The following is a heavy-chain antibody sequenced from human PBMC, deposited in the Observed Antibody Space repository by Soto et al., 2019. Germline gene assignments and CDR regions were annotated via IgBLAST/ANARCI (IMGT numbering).Heavy chain of an antibody. V-gene: IGHV4-31*03. D-gene: IGHD4-4*01. CDR2: IYYSGST. J-gene: IGHJ5*02. CDR3: ASYRDWFDP. CDR1: GGSLSRGGYY. Sequence: SGTPSPTCTFSGGSLSRGGYYSGWIRQHPGKGLEWIGYIYYSGSTYYNPSLKSRVTISVDTSKNQFSLKLSSVTAADTAVCYCASYRDWFDPWGQGTLVTVSS.